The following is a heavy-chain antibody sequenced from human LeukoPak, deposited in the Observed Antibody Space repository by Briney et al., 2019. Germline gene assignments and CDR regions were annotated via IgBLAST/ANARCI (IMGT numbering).Heavy chain of an antibody. V-gene: IGHV4-38-2*02. D-gene: IGHD6-6*01. Sequence: SETLSLTCSVSGHSFSSDSFWGWIRQPPGQGLEWIGSIHERGSTFYNPSLKSRVTISIDTSKNQFSLNVNSVTAADTAVYYCARASRPSNSWFDPWGQGTVVTVSS. CDR2: IHERGST. CDR1: GHSFSSDSF. J-gene: IGHJ5*02. CDR3: ARASRPSNSWFDP.